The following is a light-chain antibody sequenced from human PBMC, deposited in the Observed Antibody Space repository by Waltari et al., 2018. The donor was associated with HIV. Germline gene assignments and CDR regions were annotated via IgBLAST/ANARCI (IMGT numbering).Light chain of an antibody. V-gene: IGLV3-21*02. CDR2: DDI. CDR1: NIRSKR. Sequence: SDMLTQPPAVSVAPGQTGRLDGGGDNIRSKRVPWYKQTAGQAPVLVVYDDIDRPSGITERFSGSNSENTATLTISRVEAGDEADYYCQVWDTSSDQVVFGGGTKLTVL. CDR3: QVWDTSSDQVV. J-gene: IGLJ2*01.